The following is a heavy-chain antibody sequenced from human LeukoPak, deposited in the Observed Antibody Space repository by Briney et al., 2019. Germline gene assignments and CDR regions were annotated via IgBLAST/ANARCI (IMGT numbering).Heavy chain of an antibody. V-gene: IGHV5-51*01. D-gene: IGHD4-17*01. CDR1: GYSFTSYW. CDR2: IYPGDSDT. J-gene: IGHJ4*02. CDR3: ASPGPHYGDYVGRLY. Sequence: GESLKISCKGSGYSFTSYWIGWVRQMPGKGLEWMGIIYPGDSDTRYSPSFQGQVTISADKSISTAYLQWSSLKASDTAMYYCASPGPHYGDYVGRLYWGQGTLVTVSS.